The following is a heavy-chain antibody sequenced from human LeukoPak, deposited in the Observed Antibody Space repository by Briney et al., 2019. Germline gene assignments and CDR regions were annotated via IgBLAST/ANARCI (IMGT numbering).Heavy chain of an antibody. V-gene: IGHV4-61*02. CDR1: GGSISCGSYY. CDR3: ARHYSESGVDAFDI. Sequence: SETLSLTCTVSGGSISCGSYYWSWIWQPAGKGLEWIGRIYPSGNTMYNPSLKSRVTISIDTSKNQFSLKLTSATAADTAVYYCARHYSESGVDAFDIWGQGTMVTVSS. D-gene: IGHD1-26*01. J-gene: IGHJ3*02. CDR2: IYPSGNT.